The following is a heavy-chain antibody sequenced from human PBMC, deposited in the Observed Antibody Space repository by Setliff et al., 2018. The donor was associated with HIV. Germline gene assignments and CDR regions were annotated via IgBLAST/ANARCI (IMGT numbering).Heavy chain of an antibody. CDR1: GFSFSAYY. D-gene: IGHD3-22*01. J-gene: IGHJ3*02. CDR2: ISSPSTM. Sequence: GGSLRLSCTASGFSFSAYYMGWVRQSPGKGLEWIAYISSPSTMFYADYVRGRFTISRDNAKNTLYLQMNSLRAEDTAVYYCARTYYYDASGYYRPFDIWGQGTMVTVSS. V-gene: IGHV3-11*01. CDR3: ARTYYYDASGYYRPFDI.